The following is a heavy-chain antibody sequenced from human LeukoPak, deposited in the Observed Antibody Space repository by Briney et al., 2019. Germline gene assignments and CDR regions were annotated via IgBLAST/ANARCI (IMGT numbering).Heavy chain of an antibody. V-gene: IGHV3-23*01. Sequence: PGGSLRLSCAASGFTFSDYAMNWVRQAPGKGLEWVSAIGGGGGSPYYADSVKGRFTISRDNSRNTLYLQMDGLRAEDAAVYYCAKAPPGTAHYYFDSWAREPWSPSPQ. CDR3: AKAPPGTAHYYFDS. CDR1: GFTFSDYA. J-gene: IGHJ4*02. D-gene: IGHD3-10*01. CDR2: IGGGGGSP.